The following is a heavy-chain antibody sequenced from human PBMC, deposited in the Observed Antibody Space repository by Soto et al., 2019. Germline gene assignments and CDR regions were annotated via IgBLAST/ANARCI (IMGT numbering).Heavy chain of an antibody. CDR2: ISGSGGYT. D-gene: IGHD3-22*01. CDR3: AIRVYYDISGYYEYLFEY. V-gene: IGHV3-23*01. J-gene: IGHJ4*02. Sequence: PGGSLRLSCAASGFTFSNYGINWVRQAPGKGLEWVSAISGSGGYTYYADSVKGRFTISRDNSKNTLYLQMNSLRAEDTAVYYCAIRVYYDISGYYEYLFEYWGQGRLVTVSS. CDR1: GFTFSNYG.